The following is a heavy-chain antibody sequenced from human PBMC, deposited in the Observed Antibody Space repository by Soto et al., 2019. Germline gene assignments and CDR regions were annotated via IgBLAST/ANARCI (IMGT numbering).Heavy chain of an antibody. J-gene: IGHJ5*02. CDR3: ARKGAYCSSTSCYEVLGWFDP. Sequence: ESGGGLVQPGGSLRLSCAASGFTFSSYWMSWVRQAPGKGLEWVANIKQDGSEKYYVDSVKGRFTISRDNAKNSLYLQMNSLRAEDTAVYYCARKGAYCSSTSCYEVLGWFDPWGQGTLVTVSS. CDR1: GFTFSSYW. D-gene: IGHD2-2*01. CDR2: IKQDGSEK. V-gene: IGHV3-7*01.